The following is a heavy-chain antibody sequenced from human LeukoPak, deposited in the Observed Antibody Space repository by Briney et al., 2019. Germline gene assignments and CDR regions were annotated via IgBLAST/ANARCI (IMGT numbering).Heavy chain of an antibody. V-gene: IGHV4-39*07. CDR3: AGSGWYFDL. Sequence: ASETLSLTCTVSSDSITRNGYYWSWIRQPPGKGLEWIGSFYYDGFVTYGGITFYNPSLKSRVTMSLDTSRNQISLRLSSVTAADTAIYFCAGSGWYFDLWGRGTLVTVSS. CDR1: SDSITRNGYY. J-gene: IGHJ2*01. CDR2: FYYDGFVTYGGIT.